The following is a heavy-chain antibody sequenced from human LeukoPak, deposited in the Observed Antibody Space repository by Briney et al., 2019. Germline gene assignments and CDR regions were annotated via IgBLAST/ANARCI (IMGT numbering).Heavy chain of an antibody. V-gene: IGHV4-4*02. D-gene: IGHD3-3*01. CDR1: GGSISSSNW. CDR2: IYHSGST. Sequence: SETLSLTCAVSGGSISSSNWWSWVRQPPGKGLEWIGEIYHSGSTNYNPSLKSRVTISVDKSKNQFSLKLSSVTAADTAVYYCARGVHYDFWSGYYLDYWGQGTLVTVSS. J-gene: IGHJ4*02. CDR3: ARGVHYDFWSGYYLDY.